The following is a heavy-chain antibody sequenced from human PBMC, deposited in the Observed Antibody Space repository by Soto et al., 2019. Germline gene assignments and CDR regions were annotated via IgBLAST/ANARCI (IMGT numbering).Heavy chain of an antibody. CDR3: ARVVYYYDSSGYCLDAYDI. Sequence: GASVKVSCKASGYTFTSCGISWVRQAPGQGLEWMGWISAYNGNTNYAQKLQGRVTMTTDTSTSTAYMELRSLRSDDTAVYYCARVVYYYDSSGYCLDAYDIWGQGTMVTVSS. CDR2: ISAYNGNT. CDR1: GYTFTSCG. J-gene: IGHJ3*02. D-gene: IGHD3-22*01. V-gene: IGHV1-18*01.